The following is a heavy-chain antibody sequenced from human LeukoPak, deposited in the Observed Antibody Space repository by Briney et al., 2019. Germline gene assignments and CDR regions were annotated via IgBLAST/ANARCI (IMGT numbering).Heavy chain of an antibody. CDR2: ISGSGGST. CDR3: AKGIFAYCSSTSCYFSFDY. V-gene: IGHV3-23*01. CDR1: GFTFSSYA. Sequence: SGGSLRLSCAASGFTFSSYAMSWVRQAPGKGLEWVSAISGSGGSTYYADSVKGRFTISRDNSKNTLYLQMNSLRAEDTAVYYCAKGIFAYCSSTSCYFSFDYWGQGTLVTVSS. J-gene: IGHJ4*02. D-gene: IGHD2-2*01.